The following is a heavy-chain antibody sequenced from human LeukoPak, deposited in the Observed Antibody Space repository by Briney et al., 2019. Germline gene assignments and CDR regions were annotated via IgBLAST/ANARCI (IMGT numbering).Heavy chain of an antibody. CDR3: ARTLDYSNYGD. J-gene: IGHJ4*02. D-gene: IGHD4-11*01. CDR2: IYYSGST. Sequence: SETLSLTCTVSGGSISSSSYYWGWIRQPPGKGLEWIGSIYYSGSTYYNPSLKSRVTISVDTSKNQFSLKLSSVAAADTAVYYCARTLDYSNYGDWGQGTLVTVSS. V-gene: IGHV4-39*07. CDR1: GGSISSSSYY.